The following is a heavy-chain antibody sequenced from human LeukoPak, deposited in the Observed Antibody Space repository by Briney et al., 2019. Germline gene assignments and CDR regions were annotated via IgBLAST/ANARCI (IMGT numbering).Heavy chain of an antibody. Sequence: GESLKISCKGSGYSFTSYWIGWVRQMPGKGLEWMGIIYPGDSDTRYSPSFQGQATISADKSISTAYLQWSSLRASDTAMYYCATTTTVTPYYYYYMDVWGKGTTVTVSS. V-gene: IGHV5-51*01. CDR1: GYSFTSYW. CDR2: IYPGDSDT. D-gene: IGHD4-17*01. CDR3: ATTTTVTPYYYYYMDV. J-gene: IGHJ6*03.